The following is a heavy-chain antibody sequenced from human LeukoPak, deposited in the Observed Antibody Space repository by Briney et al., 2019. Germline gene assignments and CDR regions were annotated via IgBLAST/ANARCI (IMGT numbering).Heavy chain of an antibody. CDR1: GFTFSSYA. CDR2: LTSGGST. V-gene: IGHV3-23*01. Sequence: GGSLRLSCEASGFTFSSYAISWVRQAPGKGLEWVSALTSGGSTFYADSVKGRFTISRDNSKNTLSLQMNSLRAEDTAVYYCARESIVGLTPFLHIWGHGTMVTVSS. D-gene: IGHD1-26*01. J-gene: IGHJ3*02. CDR3: ARESIVGLTPFLHI.